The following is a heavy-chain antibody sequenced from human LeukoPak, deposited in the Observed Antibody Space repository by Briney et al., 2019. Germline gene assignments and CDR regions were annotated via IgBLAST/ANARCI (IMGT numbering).Heavy chain of an antibody. CDR1: GGSISSGGYS. Sequence: SETLSLTCAVSGGSISSGGYSWGWIRQPPGKGLEWIGYIYHSGSTYYNPSLKSRVTISVDRSKNQFSLKLSSVTAADTAVYYCARSRRSGYYPSYFDYWGQGTLVTVSS. V-gene: IGHV4-30-2*01. CDR3: ARSRRSGYYPSYFDY. D-gene: IGHD3-22*01. CDR2: IYHSGST. J-gene: IGHJ4*02.